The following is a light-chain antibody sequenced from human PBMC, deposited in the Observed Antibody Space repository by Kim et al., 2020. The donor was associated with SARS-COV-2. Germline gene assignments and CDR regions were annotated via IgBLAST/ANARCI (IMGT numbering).Light chain of an antibody. CDR3: QQCDDLPCT. J-gene: IGKJ3*01. Sequence: ASVKDRLTLTCQASQDIKKCLHRYKQTPGKAPKLLIYDASNLEAGVPSRFSGSVSGTDFTLTISSLQPEDIATYYCQQCDDLPCTFGPGTKVDIK. V-gene: IGKV1-33*01. CDR2: DAS. CDR1: QDIKKC.